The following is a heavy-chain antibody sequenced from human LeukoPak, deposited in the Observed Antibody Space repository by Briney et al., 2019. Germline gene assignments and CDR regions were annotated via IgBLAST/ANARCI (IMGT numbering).Heavy chain of an antibody. J-gene: IGHJ4*02. Sequence: GGSLRLSCAVSGITFSDYYMNWVRQAPGKGLEWISYISPNSSYTDSADSVKGRFTISRDNAKNSLFLQIDSLRVEDTAVYYCAAGTAADYWGQGTLVAVSS. V-gene: IGHV3-11*03. CDR3: AAGTAADY. D-gene: IGHD6-13*01. CDR2: ISPNSSYT. CDR1: GITFSDYY.